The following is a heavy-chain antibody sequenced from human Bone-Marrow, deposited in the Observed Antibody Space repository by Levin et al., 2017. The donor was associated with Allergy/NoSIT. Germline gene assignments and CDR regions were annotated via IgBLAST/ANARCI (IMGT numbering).Heavy chain of an antibody. CDR1: GGSISSGDYY. CDR2: IYYSGST. D-gene: IGHD6-13*01. V-gene: IGHV4-30-4*01. CDR3: ARALGIAAAQGGYWFDP. Sequence: TLSLTCTVSGGSISSGDYYWSWIRQPPGKGLEWIGYIYYSGSTYYNPSLKSRVTISVDTSKNQFSLKLSSVTAADTAVYYCARALGIAAAQGGYWFDPWGQGTLVTVSS. J-gene: IGHJ5*02.